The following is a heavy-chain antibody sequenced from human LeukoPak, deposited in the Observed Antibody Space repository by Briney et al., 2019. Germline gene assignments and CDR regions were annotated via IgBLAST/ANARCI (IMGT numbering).Heavy chain of an antibody. J-gene: IGHJ4*02. D-gene: IGHD3-22*01. Sequence: GGSLRLSCAASGSTFSSYWMSWVRQAPGKGLEWVANIKQDGSEKYYVDSVKGRFTISRDNAKNSLYLQMNSLRAEDTAVYYCATETKASDYYDSSGYFNYWGQGTLVTVSS. CDR2: IKQDGSEK. CDR1: GSTFSSYW. V-gene: IGHV3-7*04. CDR3: ATETKASDYYDSSGYFNY.